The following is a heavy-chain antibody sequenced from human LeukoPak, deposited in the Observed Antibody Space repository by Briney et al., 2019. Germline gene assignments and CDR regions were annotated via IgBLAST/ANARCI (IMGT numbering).Heavy chain of an antibody. V-gene: IGHV1-8*01. CDR1: GYTFTSYD. CDR3: ARINVPPPVGSKELRYFDWQYYFDY. CDR2: MNPNSGNT. J-gene: IGHJ4*02. Sequence: ASVKVSCKASGYTFTSYDINWVRQAIGQGLEWMGWMNPNSGNTGYAQKFQGRVTMTRNTSISTAYMELSSLRSEDTAVYYCARINVPPPVGSKELRYFDWQYYFDYWGQGTLVTVSS. D-gene: IGHD3-9*01.